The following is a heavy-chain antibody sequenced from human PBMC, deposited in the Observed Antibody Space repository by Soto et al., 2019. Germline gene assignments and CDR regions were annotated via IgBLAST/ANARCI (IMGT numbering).Heavy chain of an antibody. Sequence: EVQLVESGGGLVKPGGSLRLSCATSGFTFSNAWMNWVRQAPGKGLEWVGRIKSKTDGGTTDYAAPVKGRFTISRDDLKNTLYLQKNRPKTQDTAVYYCSPGEVGGSYYFPPPPHYWGQGTLVTVSS. V-gene: IGHV3-15*07. CDR1: GFTFSNAW. D-gene: IGHD1-26*01. J-gene: IGHJ4*02. CDR3: SPGEVGGSYYFPPPPHY. CDR2: IKSKTDGGTT.